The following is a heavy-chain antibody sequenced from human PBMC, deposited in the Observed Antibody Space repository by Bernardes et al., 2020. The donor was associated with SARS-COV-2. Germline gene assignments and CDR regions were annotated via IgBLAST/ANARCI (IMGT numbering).Heavy chain of an antibody. Sequence: TLSLTCTVSGDSISSGSYYWSWIRQPAGKGLEWIGRIYTSGSTNYNPSLKSRLTISLDTSKNQLSLELRSVTAADTATYYCTRGPSGSYYYYYGMGVWGQGTTVTVSS. D-gene: IGHD1-26*01. CDR1: GDSISSGSYY. J-gene: IGHJ6*02. V-gene: IGHV4-61*02. CDR3: TRGPSGSYYYYYGMGV. CDR2: IYTSGST.